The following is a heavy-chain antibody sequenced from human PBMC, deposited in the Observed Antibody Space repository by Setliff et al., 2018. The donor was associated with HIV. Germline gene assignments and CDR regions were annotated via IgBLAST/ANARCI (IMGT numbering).Heavy chain of an antibody. CDR3: ARYDYGDFDY. D-gene: IGHD4-17*01. J-gene: IGHJ4*02. CDR1: GGSISSYY. Sequence: PSETLSLTCTVSGGSISSYYWSWIRQPPGKGLEWIGYIYYSGSTNYNPSLKSRVTISVDTSKNQFSLKLSSVTAADTAVYYCARYDYGDFDYWGQGTPVTVSS. V-gene: IGHV4-59*12. CDR2: IYYSGST.